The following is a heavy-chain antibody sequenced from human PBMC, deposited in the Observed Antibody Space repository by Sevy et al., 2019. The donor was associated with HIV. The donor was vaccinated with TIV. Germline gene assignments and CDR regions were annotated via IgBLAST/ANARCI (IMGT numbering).Heavy chain of an antibody. CDR3: ATLSRLWPERDS. CDR2: ISHTGNT. D-gene: IGHD2-21*01. J-gene: IGHJ4*02. CDR1: GGSFSGFY. Sequence: SETLSLTCAVYGGSFSGFYWTWIRQPPGKGLEWIGKISHTGNTNYNPSLKSQVAISLDTSKNKFSLKLTSVTAADTAIYYRATLSRLWPERDSWGQGTRVTVSS. V-gene: IGHV4-34*01.